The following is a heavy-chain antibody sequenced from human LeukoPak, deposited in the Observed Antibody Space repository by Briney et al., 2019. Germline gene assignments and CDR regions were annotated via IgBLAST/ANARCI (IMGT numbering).Heavy chain of an antibody. CDR2: MNPNSGNT. CDR3: ARGLSERNHVVVGVATRGGNWFDH. CDR1: GYTFTSCD. D-gene: IGHD2-15*01. J-gene: IGHJ5*02. Sequence: ASVTVSCKASGYTFTSCDINWVRLAAGQGLEWMGWMNPNSGNTGYAQKFQGRVTMTRNTSISTAYMELSSLRSEDTAVYYCARGLSERNHVVVGVATRGGNWFDHWGQGTLVTVSS. V-gene: IGHV1-8*01.